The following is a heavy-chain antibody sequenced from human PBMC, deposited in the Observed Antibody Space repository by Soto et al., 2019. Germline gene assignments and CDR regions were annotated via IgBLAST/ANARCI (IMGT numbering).Heavy chain of an antibody. CDR1: GLTFRNYW. J-gene: IGHJ4*02. CDR2: INEDGGAK. Sequence: EEQLLESGGVLVVPGESLRLSCAASGLTFRNYWLSWVRQAPGQGLEWVASINEDGGAKYFLDSVKGRFIISRDNARSTLSLQMNSLRAEDTAVYYCARGPWWGQGTLVTVSS. CDR3: ARGPW. V-gene: IGHV3-7*01.